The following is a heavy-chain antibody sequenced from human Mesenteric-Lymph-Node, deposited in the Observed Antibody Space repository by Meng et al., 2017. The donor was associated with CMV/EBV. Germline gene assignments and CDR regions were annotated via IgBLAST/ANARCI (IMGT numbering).Heavy chain of an antibody. J-gene: IGHJ4*02. D-gene: IGHD3-22*01. V-gene: IGHV3-30*04. CDR1: GFTFSSYA. CDR2: ISYDGSNK. CDR3: ASNYYDSGSSDY. Sequence: GESLKISCAASGFTFSSYAMHWVRQAPGKGLEWVAVISYDGSNKYYADSVKGRFTISRDNAKNSLYLQMNSLRAEDTAVYYCASNYYDSGSSDYWGQGTLVTVSS.